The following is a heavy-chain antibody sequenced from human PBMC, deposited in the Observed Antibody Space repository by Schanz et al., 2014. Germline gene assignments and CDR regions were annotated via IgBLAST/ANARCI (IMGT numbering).Heavy chain of an antibody. V-gene: IGHV3-33*06. CDR3: AKDPHKDYGGKPQALDI. CDR2: IWFDGNNK. D-gene: IGHD4-17*01. CDR1: GFTFSSYG. J-gene: IGHJ3*02. Sequence: QVQLVESGGGVVQPGRSLGLSCATSGFTFSSYGMHWVRQAPGKGLEWVAVIWFDGNNKYYADSVKGRITISRDNSKNPLSPQMHSLRAEDTALYYCAKDPHKDYGGKPQALDIWGQGTMVTVSS.